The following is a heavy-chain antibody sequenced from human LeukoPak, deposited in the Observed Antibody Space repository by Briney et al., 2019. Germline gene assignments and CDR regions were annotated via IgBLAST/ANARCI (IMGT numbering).Heavy chain of an antibody. V-gene: IGHV1-2*02. CDR3: ALAVYYGTGAYTYYFDY. CDR1: GYTFTGYY. J-gene: IGHJ4*02. CDR2: INPNTGGT. D-gene: IGHD3-10*01. Sequence: GASVKVSCKASGYTFTGYYMHWVRQAPGQGLEWLGWINPNTGGTNYAQNFQGRVTMTRDKSISTAYMELRGLKSDDTAVYYCALAVYYGTGAYTYYFDYWGQGTLVTVSS.